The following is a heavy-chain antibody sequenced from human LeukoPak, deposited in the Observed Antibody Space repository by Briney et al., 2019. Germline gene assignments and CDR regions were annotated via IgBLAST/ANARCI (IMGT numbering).Heavy chain of an antibody. D-gene: IGHD6-6*01. V-gene: IGHV4-39*01. Sequence: PSETLSLTCTVSGGSISSSSYYWGWIRQPPGKGLERIGSIYYSGSTYYNPSLKSRVTISVDTSKNQFSLKLSSVTAADTAVYYCARGRRAARQPDAFDIWGQGTMVTVSS. CDR1: GGSISSSSYY. J-gene: IGHJ3*02. CDR2: IYYSGST. CDR3: ARGRRAARQPDAFDI.